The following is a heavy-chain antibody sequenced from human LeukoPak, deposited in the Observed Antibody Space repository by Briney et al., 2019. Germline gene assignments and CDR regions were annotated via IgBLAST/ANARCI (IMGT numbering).Heavy chain of an antibody. CDR2: IYYSGST. D-gene: IGHD1-26*01. CDR1: GGSISSDY. Sequence: TASETLSLTCTVSGGSISSDYWSWIRQPPGKGLEWIGYIYYSGSTNYNPSLKSRATISVDTSKKQFSLKLSSVTAADTAVYYCARRSLVRTVGYYYGMDVWGQGTTVTVSS. CDR3: ARRSLVRTVGYYYGMDV. V-gene: IGHV4-59*08. J-gene: IGHJ6*02.